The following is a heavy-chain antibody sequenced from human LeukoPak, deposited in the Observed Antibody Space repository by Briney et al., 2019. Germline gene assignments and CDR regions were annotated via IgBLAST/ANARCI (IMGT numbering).Heavy chain of an antibody. Sequence: PSKTLSLTCTVSGGSISSYYWSWLRQPPGKGLEWIGYIYYSGSTNYNPSLKSRVTLSVDTSKNQFSLKLSSVTAADTAVYYCAGASYDSSGVHWGQGTLVTVSS. CDR3: AGASYDSSGVH. CDR2: IYYSGST. V-gene: IGHV4-59*01. CDR1: GGSISSYY. J-gene: IGHJ4*02. D-gene: IGHD3-22*01.